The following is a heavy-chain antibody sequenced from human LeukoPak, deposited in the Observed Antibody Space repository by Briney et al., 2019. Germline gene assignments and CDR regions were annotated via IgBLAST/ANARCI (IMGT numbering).Heavy chain of an antibody. Sequence: GGSLRLSCAASGFTFSSYGMHWVRQAPGKGLEWVAVISYDGSNKYYADSVKGRFTISRDNSKDTLYLQMNSLGAEDTAVYYCAKSEVSGITMVRGVYHWGQGTLVTVSS. J-gene: IGHJ5*02. CDR3: AKSEVSGITMVRGVYH. CDR2: ISYDGSNK. CDR1: GFTFSSYG. D-gene: IGHD3-10*01. V-gene: IGHV3-30*18.